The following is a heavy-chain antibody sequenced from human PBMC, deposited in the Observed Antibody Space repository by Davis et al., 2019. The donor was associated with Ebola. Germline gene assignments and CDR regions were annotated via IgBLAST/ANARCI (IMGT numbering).Heavy chain of an antibody. CDR3: ARDLPGGDWYFDL. D-gene: IGHD1-14*01. Sequence: GGSLRLSCAASGFTFSSYGMHWVRQAPGKGLEWVAVIWYDGSNKYYADSVKGRFTISRVNSKNTLYLQMNSLRAEDTAVYYCARDLPGGDWYFDLWGRGTLVTVSS. J-gene: IGHJ2*01. CDR1: GFTFSSYG. V-gene: IGHV3-33*01. CDR2: IWYDGSNK.